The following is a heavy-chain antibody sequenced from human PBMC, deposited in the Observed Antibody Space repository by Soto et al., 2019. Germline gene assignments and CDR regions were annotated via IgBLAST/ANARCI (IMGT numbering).Heavy chain of an antibody. V-gene: IGHV4-39*01. D-gene: IGHD3-10*01. CDR2: IYYSGST. J-gene: IGHJ6*02. CDR1: GGSISSSSYY. Sequence: PSETLSLTCTVSGGSISSSSYYWGWIRQPPGKGLEWIGSIYYSGSTYYNPSLKSRVTISVDTSKNQFSLKLSSVTAADTAVYYCAREVWFGEFQSYGMDVWGQGTTVTVSS. CDR3: AREVWFGEFQSYGMDV.